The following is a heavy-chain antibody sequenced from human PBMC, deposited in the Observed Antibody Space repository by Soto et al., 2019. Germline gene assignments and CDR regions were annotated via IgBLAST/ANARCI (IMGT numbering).Heavy chain of an antibody. CDR3: AKDQGSSWYEVDY. J-gene: IGHJ4*02. CDR1: GFTFSNYA. CDR2: ISGSGGST. Sequence: EVQLLESGGGLVQPGGSLRLSCAASGFTFSNYAVTWVRQAPGKGLEWVSTISGSGGSTYYADSVKGRFTISRDNSKTTRYLQMNSLRAEETAVYYCAKDQGSSWYEVDYWGQGTLVTVSS. V-gene: IGHV3-23*01. D-gene: IGHD6-13*01.